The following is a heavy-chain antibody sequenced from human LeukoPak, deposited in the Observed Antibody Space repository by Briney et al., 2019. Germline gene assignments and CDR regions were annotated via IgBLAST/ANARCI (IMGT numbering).Heavy chain of an antibody. CDR1: GGSISSYY. J-gene: IGHJ4*02. D-gene: IGHD3-10*01. CDR2: IYYTGST. Sequence: SETLSLTCTVSGGSISSYYWSWIRQPPGKGLEWIGYIYYTGSTKYNPSLKSRVTISVDTSKNQFSLRLNSVTAADTAVYYCARDDNGSESYYGYWGQGTLVTVSS. V-gene: IGHV4-59*01. CDR3: ARDDNGSESYYGY.